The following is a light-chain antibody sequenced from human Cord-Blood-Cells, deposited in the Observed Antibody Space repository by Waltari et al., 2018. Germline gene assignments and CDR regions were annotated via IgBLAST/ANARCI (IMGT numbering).Light chain of an antibody. V-gene: IGKV4-1*01. CDR2: WAS. CDR3: QQYYSTPYS. CDR1: QGVLYSSNNKNY. Sequence: SSQGVLYSSNNKNYLAWYQQKPGQPPKLLIYWASTRESGVPDRFSGSGSGTDFTLTISSLQAEDVAVYYCQQYYSTPYSFGQGTKLEIK. J-gene: IGKJ2*03.